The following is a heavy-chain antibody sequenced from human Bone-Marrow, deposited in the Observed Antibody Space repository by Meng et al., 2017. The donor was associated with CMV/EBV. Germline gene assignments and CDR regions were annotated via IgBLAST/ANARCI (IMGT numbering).Heavy chain of an antibody. D-gene: IGHD2-15*01. Sequence: ASVKVSCKASGYTFTGYYMHWVRQAPGQGLEWMGWINPNSGGTNYAQKFQGRVTMTRDTSISTAYMEVRSLRSDDTAVYYCARRTEDIVALPTAAGEAFDIWGQGTMVTVSS. J-gene: IGHJ3*02. CDR3: ARRTEDIVALPTAAGEAFDI. CDR2: INPNSGGT. CDR1: GYTFTGYY. V-gene: IGHV1-2*02.